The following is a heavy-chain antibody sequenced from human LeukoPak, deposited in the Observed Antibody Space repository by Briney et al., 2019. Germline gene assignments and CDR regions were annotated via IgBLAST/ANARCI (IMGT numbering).Heavy chain of an antibody. CDR1: GYTFTSYD. CDR3: ARGLLDFWSGYYPNWFDP. D-gene: IGHD3-3*01. CDR2: MNPNSGNT. J-gene: IGHJ5*02. V-gene: IGHV1-8*01. Sequence: ASVKVSCKASGYTFTSYDINWVRQATGQGLEWMGWMNPNSGNTGYAQKLQGRVTMTRNTSISTAYMELSSLRSEDTAVYYCARGLLDFWSGYYPNWFDPWGQGTLVTVSS.